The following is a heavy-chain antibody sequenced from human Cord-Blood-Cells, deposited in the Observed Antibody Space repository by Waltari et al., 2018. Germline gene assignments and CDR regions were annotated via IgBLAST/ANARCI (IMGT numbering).Heavy chain of an antibody. Sequence: QVQLVQSGAEVKQPGSSVKVSCKASRATFSSYALSWVRQAPGPGLEWMGGIIPIFGTANDAQKFQGRVTITADESTSTAYMELSSLRSEDTAVYYCARDGDYFDYWGQGTLVTVSS. D-gene: IGHD2-15*01. V-gene: IGHV1-69*01. CDR3: ARDGDYFDY. CDR1: RATFSSYA. CDR2: IIPIFGTA. J-gene: IGHJ4*02.